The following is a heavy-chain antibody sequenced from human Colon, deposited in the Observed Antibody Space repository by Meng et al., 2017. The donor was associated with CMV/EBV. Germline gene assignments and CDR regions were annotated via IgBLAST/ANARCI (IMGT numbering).Heavy chain of an antibody. J-gene: IGHJ4*02. D-gene: IGHD4-11*01. CDR2: INWNGIST. CDR1: GFSFDDYG. CDR3: AREHYSNYDY. Sequence: GESLKISCAASGFSFDDYGMIWVRQVPEKGLEWVSSINWNGISTRYADSVKGRFIISRDNAKNSLYLQMNSLRAEDTAVYYCAREHYSNYDYWGQGTLVTVSS. V-gene: IGHV3-20*04.